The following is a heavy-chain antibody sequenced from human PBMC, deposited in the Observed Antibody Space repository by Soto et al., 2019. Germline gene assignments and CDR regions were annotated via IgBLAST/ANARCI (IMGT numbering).Heavy chain of an antibody. Sequence: LRLSCAAPGFTFDDYAMHWVRQVPGKGLEWVSGINWNSGSIGYGDSVKGRFAISRDNAKNYLHLQMNSLSAEDTAFYYCVKDESINWYSGHFRHWGQGTLVTVSS. CDR2: INWNSGSI. V-gene: IGHV3-9*01. CDR3: VKDESINWYSGHFRH. CDR1: GFTFDDYA. J-gene: IGHJ1*01. D-gene: IGHD1-26*01.